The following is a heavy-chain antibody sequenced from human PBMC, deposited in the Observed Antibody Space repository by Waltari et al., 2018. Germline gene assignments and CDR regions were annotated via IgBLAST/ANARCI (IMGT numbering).Heavy chain of an antibody. CDR3: ARAAFPYGDPGSY. CDR1: GFTFSSYW. Sequence: EVQLVESGGGLVQPGGSLRLSCAASGFTFSSYWMSWVRQAPGKGREWVANIKQDGSEKYYVDSVKGRFTISRDNAKNSLYLQMNSLRAEDTAVYYCARAAFPYGDPGSYWGQGTLVTVSS. D-gene: IGHD4-17*01. CDR2: IKQDGSEK. V-gene: IGHV3-7*01. J-gene: IGHJ4*02.